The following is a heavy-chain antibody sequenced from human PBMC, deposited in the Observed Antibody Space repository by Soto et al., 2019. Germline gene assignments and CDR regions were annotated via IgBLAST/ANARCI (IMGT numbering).Heavy chain of an antibody. Sequence: SETLSLTCTVSGTSISSYYWSWIRQPPGKGLEWIANIHYSGTTNYNPSLASRVTLSVDTSKNQFSLKMTSVTAAGRAMYFCARYNSYAIDYWGRGTLVT. J-gene: IGHJ4*02. CDR1: GTSISSYY. CDR3: ARYNSYAIDY. V-gene: IGHV4-59*01. D-gene: IGHD2-8*01. CDR2: IHYSGTT.